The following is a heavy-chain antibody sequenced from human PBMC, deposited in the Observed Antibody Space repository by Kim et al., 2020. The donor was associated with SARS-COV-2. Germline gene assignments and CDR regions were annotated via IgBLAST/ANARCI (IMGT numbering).Heavy chain of an antibody. J-gene: IGHJ5*02. CDR3: AHSDWNSSQGQFDP. CDR1: GFSLSTSGVG. CDR2: VYWDGDK. Sequence: SGPTLVNPTQTVTLTCNFSGFSLSTSGVGVGWIRQPPGKALEWLALVYWDGDKRYSTSLQNRLTIIGDTSKNQVVLTMTNMDPVDTATYYCAHSDWNSSQGQFDPWGQGTLVTVSS. V-gene: IGHV2-5*02. D-gene: IGHD1-7*01.